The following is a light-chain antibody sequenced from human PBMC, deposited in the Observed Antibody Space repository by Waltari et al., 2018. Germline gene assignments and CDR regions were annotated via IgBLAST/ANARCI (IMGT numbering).Light chain of an antibody. Sequence: QLVVTQSPSASAPLGASVQLTCTLSSGPSSNIVAWLQQRPEKGPRYLMKVNSDGSHIKGDEIPDRFSGSSSGAERYLTISSLQSDDEADYYCQTGGHGTWVFGGGTTLTVL. CDR3: QTGGHGTWV. V-gene: IGLV4-69*01. CDR2: VNSDGSH. J-gene: IGLJ3*02. CDR1: SGPSSNI.